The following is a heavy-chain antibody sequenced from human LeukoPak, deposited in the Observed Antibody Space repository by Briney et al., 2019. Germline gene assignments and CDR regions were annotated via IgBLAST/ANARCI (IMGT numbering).Heavy chain of an antibody. CDR3: AKDMYYYDSSGYLDY. V-gene: IGHV3-30*18. D-gene: IGHD3-22*01. J-gene: IGHJ4*02. CDR2: ISYDGGNK. Sequence: GGSLRLSCAASGFTFSSYGMHWVRQAPGKGLEWVAVISYDGGNKYYADSVKGRFTISRDNSKNTLYLQMNSLRAEDTAVYYCAKDMYYYDSSGYLDYWGQGTLVTVSS. CDR1: GFTFSSYG.